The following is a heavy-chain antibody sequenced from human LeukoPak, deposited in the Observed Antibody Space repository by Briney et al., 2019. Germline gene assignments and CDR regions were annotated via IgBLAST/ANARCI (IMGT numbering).Heavy chain of an antibody. Sequence: GGSLRLSCAASGFTFSSYSMNWVRQAPGKGLEWVSYISSSSSTIYYADSVKGRFTISRDNAKNSLYLQMNSLRAEDTAVYYCARVLTYYDFWSGFLGEYYYGMDVWGQGTTVTVSS. V-gene: IGHV3-48*01. CDR1: GFTFSSYS. CDR2: ISSSSSTI. D-gene: IGHD3-3*01. J-gene: IGHJ6*02. CDR3: ARVLTYYDFWSGFLGEYYYGMDV.